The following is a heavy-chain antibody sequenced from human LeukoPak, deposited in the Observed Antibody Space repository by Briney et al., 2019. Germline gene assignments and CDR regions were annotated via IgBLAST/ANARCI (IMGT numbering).Heavy chain of an antibody. J-gene: IGHJ4*02. CDR2: ISGSGGST. V-gene: IGHV3-23*01. Sequence: GGSLRLSCAASGFTFSSYAMSWVRQAPGKGLEWVSAISGSGGSTYYADSVKGRFTISRDNAKNSLYLQMNSLGAEDTAVYYCARERGYYDFHYWGQGTLVTVSS. CDR1: GFTFSSYA. CDR3: ARERGYYDFHY. D-gene: IGHD3-3*01.